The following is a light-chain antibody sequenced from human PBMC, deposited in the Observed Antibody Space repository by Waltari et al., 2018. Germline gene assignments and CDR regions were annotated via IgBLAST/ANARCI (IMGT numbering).Light chain of an antibody. Sequence: QSVLTQPTSASGTPGQRVTISCSGSSSNIGGNAVNWYQHLPGTAPKLLIYNNSRRPAGVPDRFSCSASGSSASLAISELQSGDEADYYCAAWDDSLNGFDVFGTGTKVTVL. CDR2: NNS. V-gene: IGLV1-44*01. J-gene: IGLJ1*01. CDR1: SSNIGGNA. CDR3: AAWDDSLNGFDV.